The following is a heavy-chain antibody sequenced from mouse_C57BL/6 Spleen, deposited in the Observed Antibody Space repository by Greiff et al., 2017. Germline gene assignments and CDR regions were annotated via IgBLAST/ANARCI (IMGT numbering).Heavy chain of an antibody. D-gene: IGHD1-1*01. CDR1: GFTFSDYG. Sequence: EVHLVESGGGLVKPGGSLKLSCAASGFTFSDYGMHWVRQAPAQGLEWVAYISSGSSTIYYADTVKGRFTISRNNAKNTLFLQMTSLRSEDTAMYYCARGILRWGYFDVWGTGTTVTFSS. CDR2: ISSGSSTI. CDR3: ARGILRWGYFDV. V-gene: IGHV5-17*01. J-gene: IGHJ1*03.